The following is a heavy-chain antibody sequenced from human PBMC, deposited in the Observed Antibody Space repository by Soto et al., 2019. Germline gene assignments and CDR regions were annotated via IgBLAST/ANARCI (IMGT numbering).Heavy chain of an antibody. CDR2: ISGSGGST. J-gene: IGHJ6*02. Sequence: AGGSLRLSCAASGFTFSSYAMSWVRQAPGKGLEWVSAISGSGGSTYYADSVKGRFTISRDNSKNTLYLQMNSLRAEDTAVYYCAKAVVAGTFYYYGMDVWGQGTTVTVSS. V-gene: IGHV3-23*01. CDR3: AKAVVAGTFYYYGMDV. D-gene: IGHD6-19*01. CDR1: GFTFSSYA.